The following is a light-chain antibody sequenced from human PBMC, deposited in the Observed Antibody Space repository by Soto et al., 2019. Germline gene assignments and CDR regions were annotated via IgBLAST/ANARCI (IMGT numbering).Light chain of an antibody. V-gene: IGKV1-39*01. CDR1: QSISND. J-gene: IGKJ2*01. CDR3: QQSYSTPPYT. CDR2: AAS. Sequence: DIQMTQSPSSLSASVGDRVTITCRASQSISNDLYWYQQKPGKAPKLLIYAASNLQGGVPSRFSGSGSGTDFTSTISRLQPEDFATYYCQQSYSTPPYTFGQGTRLEIK.